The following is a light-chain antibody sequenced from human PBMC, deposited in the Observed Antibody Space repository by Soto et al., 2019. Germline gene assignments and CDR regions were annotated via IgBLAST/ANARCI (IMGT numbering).Light chain of an antibody. V-gene: IGKV3-20*01. CDR2: GAS. Sequence: DIVLTQSPGTLSLSPGERATLSCRASQSVSSIYLAWYQQKPGQAPRLLIYGASNRATGIPDRFSGSGSGTDFTLTISRLEPEDSAVYYCQQFDDSVTFGQGTRLEIK. J-gene: IGKJ5*01. CDR1: QSVSSIY. CDR3: QQFDDSVT.